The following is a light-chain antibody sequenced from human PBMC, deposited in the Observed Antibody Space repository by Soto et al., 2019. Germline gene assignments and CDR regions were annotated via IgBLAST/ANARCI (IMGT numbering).Light chain of an antibody. CDR2: SNN. CDR3: AAWDGSLNGWV. CDR1: SSNIASNT. J-gene: IGLJ3*02. V-gene: IGLV1-44*01. Sequence: QSVLTQPPSASGTPGQRVTISCSGSSSNIASNTVNWYQQLPGTAPKLLIYSNNQRPSGVPDRFSGSKSGTSASLAISGLQSEDEADYYCAAWDGSLNGWVFGGGTKLTVL.